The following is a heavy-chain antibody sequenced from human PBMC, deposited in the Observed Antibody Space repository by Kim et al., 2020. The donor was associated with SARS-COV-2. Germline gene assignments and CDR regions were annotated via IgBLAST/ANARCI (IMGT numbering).Heavy chain of an antibody. D-gene: IGHD5-12*01. CDR3: ARGGYSGYNFDY. J-gene: IGHJ4*02. Sequence: TGSAQKFQGRVTMTRNTSISTAYMELSSLGSEDTAVYYCARGGYSGYNFDYWGQGTLVTVSS. V-gene: IGHV1-8*01. CDR2: T.